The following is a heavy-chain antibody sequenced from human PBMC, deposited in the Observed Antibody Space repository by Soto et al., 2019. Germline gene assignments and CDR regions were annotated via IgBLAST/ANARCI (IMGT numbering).Heavy chain of an antibody. CDR3: AREESIAARTPPEGYYYYYMDV. CDR2: IWYDGSNK. CDR1: GFTFSSYG. D-gene: IGHD6-6*01. Sequence: GESLKISCAASGFTFSSYGMHWVRQAPGKGLEWVAVIWYDGSNKYYADSVKGRFTISRDNSKNTLYLQMKSLRAEDTAVYYCAREESIAARTPPEGYYYYYMDVWGKGTTVTVSS. V-gene: IGHV3-33*01. J-gene: IGHJ6*03.